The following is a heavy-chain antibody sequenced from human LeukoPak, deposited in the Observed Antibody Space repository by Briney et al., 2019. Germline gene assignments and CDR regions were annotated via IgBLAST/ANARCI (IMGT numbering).Heavy chain of an antibody. J-gene: IGHJ5*02. D-gene: IGHD3-10*01. CDR2: IYYTGST. V-gene: IGHV4-59*01. CDR1: GGSISNYY. Sequence: SETLSLTCSVSGGSISNYYWSWIRQPPGKGLEWIGYIYYTGSTNYNPSFKSRVTISVDTSKNQFSLKMNSVTAADTALYYCARRITMVKRKGFDPWGQGTLVTVSS. CDR3: ARRITMVKRKGFDP.